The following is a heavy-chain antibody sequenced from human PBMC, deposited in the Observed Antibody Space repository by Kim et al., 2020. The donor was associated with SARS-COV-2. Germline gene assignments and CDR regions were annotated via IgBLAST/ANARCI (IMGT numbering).Heavy chain of an antibody. V-gene: IGHV1-18*01. D-gene: IGHD1-1*01. CDR3: ARDLGNPLRNFDY. J-gene: IGHJ4*02. Sequence: NYAQNFQGGVTRTTDTSTSTAYMELRSLSSDDTAVYYCARDLGNPLRNFDYWGQGALVTVSS.